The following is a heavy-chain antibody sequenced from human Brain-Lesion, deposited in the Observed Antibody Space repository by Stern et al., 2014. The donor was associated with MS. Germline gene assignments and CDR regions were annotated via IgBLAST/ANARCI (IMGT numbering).Heavy chain of an antibody. Sequence: VQLVQSGAEVKKPGASVKVSCKASGYIFTGYYIHWVRQAPGQGLEWMACITPHTGCTKHAQKFNGRVTLPPVTSINTAYLQLSSLTSDDTAGYYCARDQRGITIFGVVTDYYYLGMDVWGQGTTVTVSS. CDR2: ITPHTGCT. J-gene: IGHJ6*02. D-gene: IGHD3-3*01. V-gene: IGHV1-2*02. CDR3: ARDQRGITIFGVVTDYYYLGMDV. CDR1: GYIFTGYY.